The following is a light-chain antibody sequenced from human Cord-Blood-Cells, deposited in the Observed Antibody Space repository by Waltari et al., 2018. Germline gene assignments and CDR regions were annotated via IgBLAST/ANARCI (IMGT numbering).Light chain of an antibody. CDR1: QSVLYSSNNKNY. CDR3: QQYYSTPPEKIT. V-gene: IGKV4-1*01. Sequence: DIVMTQSPDSLAVSLGERATINCKSSQSVLYSSNNKNYLAWYQQKPGQPPKLLIYWASTRESGVPDRFSGSGSGTDFTLTISSLQAEDVAVYYCQQYYSTPPEKITFGPATKVDIK. J-gene: IGKJ3*01. CDR2: WAS.